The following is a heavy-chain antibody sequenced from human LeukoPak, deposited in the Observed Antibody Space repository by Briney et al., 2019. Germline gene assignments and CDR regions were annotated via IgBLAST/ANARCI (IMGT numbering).Heavy chain of an antibody. CDR2: ISAYNGNT. J-gene: IGHJ6*03. CDR1: GYTFTGYY. D-gene: IGHD6-19*01. V-gene: IGHV1-18*04. CDR3: ARDGYSSGWVSYYYYYYMDV. Sequence: ASVKVSCKASGYTFTGYYMHWVRQAPGQGLEWMGWISAYNGNTNYAQKLQGRVTMTTDTSTSTAYMELRSLRSDDTAVYYCARDGYSSGWVSYYYYYYMDVWGKGTTVTISS.